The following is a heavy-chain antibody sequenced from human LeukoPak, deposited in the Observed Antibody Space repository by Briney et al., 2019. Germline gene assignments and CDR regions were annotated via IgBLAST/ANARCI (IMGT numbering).Heavy chain of an antibody. CDR3: AKGYYYDSSGPLNG. CDR1: GFTFDDYA. J-gene: IGHJ3*01. Sequence: PGRSLRLSCAASGFTFDDYAMHWDRQAPGKGLEWVSGISWNSGSIGYADSVKGRFTISRDNAKNSLYLQMNSLRAEDMALYYCAKGYYYDSSGPLNGWGQGTMVTVSS. V-gene: IGHV3-9*03. CDR2: ISWNSGSI. D-gene: IGHD3-22*01.